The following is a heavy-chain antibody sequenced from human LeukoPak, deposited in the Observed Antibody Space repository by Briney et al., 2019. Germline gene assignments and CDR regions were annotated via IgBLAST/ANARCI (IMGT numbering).Heavy chain of an antibody. V-gene: IGHV4-39*01. Sequence: SETLSLTCTVSGGSISSSSYYWGWIRQPPGKGLEWIGSIYYTGRSYYNPSLKSRVTISVDTSKNQFFLKLSSVTAADTAVYYCARRRGDYNPYFDYWGQGTLVTVSS. CDR3: ARRRGDYNPYFDY. J-gene: IGHJ4*02. CDR2: IYYTGRS. D-gene: IGHD4-11*01. CDR1: GGSISSSSYY.